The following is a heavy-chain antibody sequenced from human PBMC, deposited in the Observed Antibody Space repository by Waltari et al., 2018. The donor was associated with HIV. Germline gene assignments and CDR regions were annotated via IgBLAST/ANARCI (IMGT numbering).Heavy chain of an antibody. D-gene: IGHD1-1*01. V-gene: IGHV1-2*02. CDR2: INPNRWGT. CDR1: TYTFSGYY. Sequence: QVQLVQSGAEVKKPGASVKVSCKASTYTFSGYYIHWVRQAPGQGLEWMGWINPNRWGTNYAQKFQGRVTMTRDPSISTAYMELSRLRSYDTAVYYCARDRVRNRVENWNYYDYGMDVWGQGTTVTVSS. CDR3: ARDRVRNRVENWNYYDYGMDV. J-gene: IGHJ6*02.